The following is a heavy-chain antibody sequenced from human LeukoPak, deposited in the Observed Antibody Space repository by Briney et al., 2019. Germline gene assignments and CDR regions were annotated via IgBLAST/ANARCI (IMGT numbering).Heavy chain of an antibody. J-gene: IGHJ6*03. CDR3: ARGVQSWGSGSAMDV. D-gene: IGHD3-10*01. V-gene: IGHV3-66*02. Sequence: GGSLRLSCAASGFTVSSNYMSWVRQAPGKGLEWVSVIYSGGSTYYADSVKGRFTISRDNSKNTLYLQMNSLRAEDTAVYYCARGVQSWGSGSAMDVWGKGTTVTVSS. CDR2: IYSGGST. CDR1: GFTVSSNY.